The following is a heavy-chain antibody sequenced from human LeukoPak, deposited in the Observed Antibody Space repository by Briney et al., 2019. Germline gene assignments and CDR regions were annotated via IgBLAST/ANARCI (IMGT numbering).Heavy chain of an antibody. CDR1: GYTFTNYD. J-gene: IGHJ4*02. CDR3: ARDGEEDGGTLPFDY. CDR2: ISAYNGNT. D-gene: IGHD4-23*01. Sequence: ASVKVSCKASGYTFTNYDINWVRQAPGQGLEWMGWISAYNGNTNYAQKLQGRVTMTTDTSTSTAYMELRSLRSDDTAVYYCARDGEEDGGTLPFDYWGQGTLVTVSP. V-gene: IGHV1-18*01.